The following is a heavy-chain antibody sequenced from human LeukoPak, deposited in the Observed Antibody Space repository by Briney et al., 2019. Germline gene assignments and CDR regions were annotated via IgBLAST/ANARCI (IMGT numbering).Heavy chain of an antibody. CDR2: IYYSGST. D-gene: IGHD4-17*01. J-gene: IGHJ5*02. Sequence: SETLSLTCTVSGGSISSYYWSWIRQPPGQGLEWIGYIYYSGSTNYNPSLKSRVTISVDTSKNQFSLKLSSVTAADTAVYYCARQRFNGDYVSWGQGTLVTVSS. V-gene: IGHV4-59*08. CDR1: GGSISSYY. CDR3: ARQRFNGDYVS.